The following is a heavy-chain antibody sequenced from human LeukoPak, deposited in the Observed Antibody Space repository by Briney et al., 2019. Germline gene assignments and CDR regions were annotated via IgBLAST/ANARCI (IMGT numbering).Heavy chain of an antibody. D-gene: IGHD3-3*01. CDR1: GGSISSGSFY. V-gene: IGHV4-61*02. J-gene: IGHJ4*02. CDR2: IYTSGST. Sequence: PSQTLSLTCTVSGGSISSGSFYWSWIRQPAGKGLEWIGRIYTSGSTNYNPSLKSRVTMSVDTSKNQFSLKLSSVTAADTAVYYCARVGRLTLFGVTTTNREFDYWGQGTLVTVSS. CDR3: ARVGRLTLFGVTTTNREFDY.